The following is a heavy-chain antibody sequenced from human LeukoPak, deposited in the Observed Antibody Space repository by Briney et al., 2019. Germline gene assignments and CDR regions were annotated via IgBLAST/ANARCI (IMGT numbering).Heavy chain of an antibody. CDR2: IIPIFGTA. D-gene: IGHD2-15*01. CDR1: GGTFSSYA. Sequence: GASVKVSRKASGGTFSSYAISWVRQAPGQGLEWMGGIIPIFGTANYAQKFQGRVTMTTDTSTSTAYMELRSLRSDDTAVYYCARDGVYCSGGSCYQYFDYWGQGTLVTVSS. J-gene: IGHJ4*02. V-gene: IGHV1-69*05. CDR3: ARDGVYCSGGSCYQYFDY.